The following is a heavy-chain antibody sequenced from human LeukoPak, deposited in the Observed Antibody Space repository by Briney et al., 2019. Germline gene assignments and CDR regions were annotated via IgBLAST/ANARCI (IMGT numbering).Heavy chain of an antibody. CDR3: TTDIRPHYYDSSGYYYVGPN. V-gene: IGHV3-15*01. D-gene: IGHD3-22*01. J-gene: IGHJ4*02. CDR2: IKSKTDGGTT. Sequence: PGGSLRLSCAASGFTFSNAWMSWVRQAPGKGLEWVGRIKSKTDGGTTDYAAPVKGRFTISRDDSKNTLYLQMNSLKTEDTAVYYCTTDIRPHYYDSSGYYYVGPNWGQGTLVTVSS. CDR1: GFTFSNAW.